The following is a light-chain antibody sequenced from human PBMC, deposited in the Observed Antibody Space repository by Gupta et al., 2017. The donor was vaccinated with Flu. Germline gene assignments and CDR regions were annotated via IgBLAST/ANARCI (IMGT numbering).Light chain of an antibody. CDR3: SAWDDSLTAWV. J-gene: IGLJ3*02. CDR1: SSNIGNNY. V-gene: IGLV1-47*01. CDR2: RNN. Sequence: QAVLTQPPSASGTPGQRVTITCSGSSSNIGNNYVYWYWQLPGTAPKLLIYRNNHRPSGVPARFSGSKSGTSASLAITGLRSEDEADFYCSAWDDSLTAWVFGGGTKLTVL.